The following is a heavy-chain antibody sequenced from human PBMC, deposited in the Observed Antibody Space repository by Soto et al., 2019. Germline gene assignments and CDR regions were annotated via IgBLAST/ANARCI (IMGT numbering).Heavy chain of an antibody. CDR1: GYTFTKYG. V-gene: IGHV1-18*01. Sequence: VQLVPSGGEVRKPGASVTVSCRASGYTFTKYGISWVRQAPGQGLEWMGWLSADNDNTNYAQNLQGRVTMTTDTSTSKSYMQLRSLRSDDTAVYFCARGTSGYDYGLFDFWGQGTLVTVSS. CDR3: ARGTSGYDYGLFDF. D-gene: IGHD5-12*01. CDR2: LSADNDNT. J-gene: IGHJ4*02.